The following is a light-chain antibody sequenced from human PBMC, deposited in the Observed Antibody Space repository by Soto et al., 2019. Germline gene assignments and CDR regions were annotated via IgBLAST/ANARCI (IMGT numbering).Light chain of an antibody. V-gene: IGKV3-15*01. CDR3: QQYNNWPPWT. J-gene: IGKJ1*01. CDR2: GAS. Sequence: EIVMTQSPATLSVSPGERAALSCRASQSVSSHLAWYQQKPGQAPRLLIYGASTRATGVPARFTGRGSGTEYALTISSLQSEDFAVYYCQQYNNWPPWTFGQGTKVEIK. CDR1: QSVSSH.